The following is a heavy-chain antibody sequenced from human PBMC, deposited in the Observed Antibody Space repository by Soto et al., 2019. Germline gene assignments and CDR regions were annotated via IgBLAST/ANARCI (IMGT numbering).Heavy chain of an antibody. CDR3: AKDLIQYSSFYFDY. J-gene: IGHJ4*02. V-gene: IGHV3-23*01. D-gene: IGHD6-6*01. CDR1: GFTFSSYA. CDR2: ISGSGGST. Sequence: HLGGSLRLSCAASGFTFSSYAMSWVRQAPGKGLEWVSAISGSGGSTYYADSVKGRFTISRDNSKNTLYLQMNSLRAEDTAVYYCAKDLIQYSSFYFDYWGQGTLVTVSS.